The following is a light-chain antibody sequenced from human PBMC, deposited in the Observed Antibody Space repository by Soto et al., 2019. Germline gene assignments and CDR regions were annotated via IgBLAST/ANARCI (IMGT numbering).Light chain of an antibody. CDR3: QQYGSLGT. Sequence: VLKKNKGTLSLSPGERATLSCRASQRFSSSYLAWYQQKPGQAPRLLICGASNRATGIPDRFSGSGSGTDFTLTIIRLEPEDFAVYYCQQYGSLGTFGQVT. J-gene: IGKJ1*01. CDR2: GAS. V-gene: IGKV3-20*01. CDR1: QRFSSSY.